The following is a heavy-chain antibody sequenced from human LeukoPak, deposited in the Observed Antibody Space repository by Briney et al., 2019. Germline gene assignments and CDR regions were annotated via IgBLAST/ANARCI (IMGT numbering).Heavy chain of an antibody. V-gene: IGHV4-39*07. CDR2: IFYSGNT. CDR3: ARDLSFDWFPYYFDY. D-gene: IGHD3-9*01. CDR1: GGSISSGSYY. Sequence: SETLSLTCTVSGGSISSGSYYWSWIRQPAGKGLEWLGSIFYSGNTHYNPSLKSPVTISIDTSKNQFSLKASSVTAADTAIYYCARDLSFDWFPYYFDYWGQGILVTVSS. J-gene: IGHJ4*02.